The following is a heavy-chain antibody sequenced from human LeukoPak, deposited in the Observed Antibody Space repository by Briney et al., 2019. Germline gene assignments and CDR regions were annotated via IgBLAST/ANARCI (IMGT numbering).Heavy chain of an antibody. V-gene: IGHV3-73*01. CDR3: TRLQIGDLYRHYYYMDV. Sequence: GGSLRLSCAASGFTFSGSAMHWVRQASGKGLEWVGRIRSKANSYATAYAASVKGRFTISRDDSKNTAYLQMNSLKTEDTAVYYCTRLQIGDLYRHYYYMDVWGKGTTVTVSS. CDR2: IRSKANSYAT. J-gene: IGHJ6*03. CDR1: GFTFSGSA. D-gene: IGHD3-10*01.